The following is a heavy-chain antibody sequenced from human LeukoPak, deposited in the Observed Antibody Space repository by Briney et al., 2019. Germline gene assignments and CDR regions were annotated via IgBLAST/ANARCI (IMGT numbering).Heavy chain of an antibody. D-gene: IGHD2-2*01. J-gene: IGHJ4*02. Sequence: SETLSLTCTVSRDSISGYYWSWIRQPSGKRLEWIGYIHYSGSTNYNPSLKTRVTISLDTSENQFSLKLTSVTAADTAVYYCTRSLPAAMFSLDYWGQGTLVTVSS. CDR3: TRSLPAAMFSLDY. CDR2: IHYSGST. V-gene: IGHV4-59*01. CDR1: RDSISGYY.